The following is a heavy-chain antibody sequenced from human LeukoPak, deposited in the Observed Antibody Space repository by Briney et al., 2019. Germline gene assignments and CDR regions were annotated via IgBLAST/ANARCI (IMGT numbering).Heavy chain of an antibody. CDR3: ARGLYDYVWGSYRLAYFDY. CDR1: GGSFSGYY. D-gene: IGHD3-16*02. J-gene: IGHJ4*02. V-gene: IGHV4-34*01. CDR2: INHSGST. Sequence: SETLSLTCAVYGGSFSGYYWGWIRQPPGKGLEWIGEINHSGSTNYNPSLKSRVTISVDTSKNQFSLKLSSVTAADTAVYYCARGLYDYVWGSYRLAYFDYWGQGTLVTVSS.